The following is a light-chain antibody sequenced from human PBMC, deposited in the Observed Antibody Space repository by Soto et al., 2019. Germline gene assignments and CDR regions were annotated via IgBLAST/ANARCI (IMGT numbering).Light chain of an antibody. Sequence: DIVMTQSPDSLAVSLGERATINCKSSQSVLYSSNNKNYLAWYQQKPGQPPKALIYWPSTRESGVPDRFSGSGSGTDFALTISSLQAEDVAVYYCQQYYTTPWTFGQGTKVDIK. CDR1: QSVLYSSNNKNY. V-gene: IGKV4-1*01. CDR3: QQYYTTPWT. CDR2: WPS. J-gene: IGKJ1*01.